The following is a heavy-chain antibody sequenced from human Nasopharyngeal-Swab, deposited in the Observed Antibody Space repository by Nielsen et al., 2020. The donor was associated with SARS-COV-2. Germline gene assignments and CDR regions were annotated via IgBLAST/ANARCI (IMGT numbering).Heavy chain of an antibody. D-gene: IGHD5-12*01. J-gene: IGHJ6*03. CDR3: ARSRGYSGYEDYYYYYMDV. CDR1: GGSISSSSYY. Sequence: SETLSLTCTVSGGSISSSSYYWGWIRQPPGKGLEWIGSIYYSGSTYYNPSLKSRVTISVDRSKNQFSLKLSSVTAADTAVYYCARSRGYSGYEDYYYYYMDVWGKGTTVTVSS. V-gene: IGHV4-39*07. CDR2: IYYSGST.